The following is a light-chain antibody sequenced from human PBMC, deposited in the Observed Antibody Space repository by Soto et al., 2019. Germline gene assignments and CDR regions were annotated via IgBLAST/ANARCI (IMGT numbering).Light chain of an antibody. CDR2: GAS. J-gene: IGKJ3*01. Sequence: EIVLTQSPDTLSLSPGERATLSCRASQSVSSDYLVWYQQKPGQAPRLLLYGASRRATGIPDRFSGSGSGTDFILTISRLEPEDFAVYYCQHYDNSPPSVTFGPGTKVDIK. V-gene: IGKV3-20*01. CDR1: QSVSSDY. CDR3: QHYDNSPPSVT.